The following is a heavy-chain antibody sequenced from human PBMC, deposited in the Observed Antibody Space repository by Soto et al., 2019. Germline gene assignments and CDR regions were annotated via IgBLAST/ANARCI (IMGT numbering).Heavy chain of an antibody. CDR2: VIAYNGKT. V-gene: IGHV1-18*01. CDR3: AREYSSSWRNAFDI. CDR1: GYSFINYD. D-gene: IGHD6-13*01. J-gene: IGHJ3*02. Sequence: ASVKVSCKASGYSFINYDISWVRQAPGQGLEWIGGVIAYNGKTNYAQKFQGRVTMTTDTSTSTAYMELSSLRSEDTAVYYCAREYSSSWRNAFDIWGQGTMVTVSS.